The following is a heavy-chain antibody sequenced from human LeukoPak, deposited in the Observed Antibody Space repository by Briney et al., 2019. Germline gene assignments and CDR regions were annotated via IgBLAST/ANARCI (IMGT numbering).Heavy chain of an antibody. D-gene: IGHD4-11*01. V-gene: IGHV3-23*01. CDR1: GFTFSTYD. Sequence: GGSLRLPCAASGFTFSTYDMSWVRQAPGKGLEWVSAISASGGTTSSADSVKGRFTISRDNSKNTLYLQMNSLRAEDTAVYYCAKREHTVTAPLDYWGQGTLVTVSS. CDR3: AKREHTVTAPLDY. CDR2: ISASGGTT. J-gene: IGHJ4*02.